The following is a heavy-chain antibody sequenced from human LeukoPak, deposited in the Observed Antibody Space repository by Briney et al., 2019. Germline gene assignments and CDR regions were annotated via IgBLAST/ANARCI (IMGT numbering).Heavy chain of an antibody. CDR3: ARVRRYYYGMDV. CDR1: GYTFTSYA. V-gene: IGHV1-2*02. CDR2: MNPNSGDT. J-gene: IGHJ6*02. Sequence: ASVKVSCKASGYTFTSYAIHWVRQAPGQGLEWMGWMNPNSGDTNSAQSFQGRVTMTRETSISTAYMELSRLRFDDTAVYYCARVRRYYYGMDVWGQGTTVTVSS.